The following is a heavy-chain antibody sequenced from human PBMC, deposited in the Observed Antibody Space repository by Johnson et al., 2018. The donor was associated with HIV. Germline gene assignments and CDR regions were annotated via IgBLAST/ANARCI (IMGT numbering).Heavy chain of an antibody. D-gene: IGHD3-10*01. CDR2: VNPDGGGT. J-gene: IGHJ3*02. V-gene: IGHV3-25*03. CDR1: QFTFSSYY. CDR3: AKQYFGSGGSVHAFDI. Sequence: VQLVESVGGLAKPAWSPRVSCAASQFTFSSYYMNCVRQAPGNALELVGQVNPDGGGTYLIDSGKDRFNISRDNAKNTLHLQMNSLRPEDTAVYSCAKQYFGSGGSVHAFDIWGQGTLVTVSS.